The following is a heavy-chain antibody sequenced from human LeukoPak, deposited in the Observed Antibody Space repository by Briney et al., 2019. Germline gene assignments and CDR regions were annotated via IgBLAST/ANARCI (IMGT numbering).Heavy chain of an antibody. CDR1: GYSFTTYP. J-gene: IGHJ6*02. Sequence: ASVKVSCKASGYSFTTYPMNWLRQAPGQGLEWMGIINPSGGSTTYAQKFQGRVTMTRDTSTSTVYMELSSLRSEDTAVYYCARETGMTPPNYYYYGMDVWGQGTTVTVSS. CDR2: INPSGGST. V-gene: IGHV1-46*01. CDR3: ARETGMTPPNYYYYGMDV. D-gene: IGHD1-14*01.